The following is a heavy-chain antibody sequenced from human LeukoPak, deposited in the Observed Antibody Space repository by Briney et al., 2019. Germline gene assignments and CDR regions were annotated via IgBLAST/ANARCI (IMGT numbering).Heavy chain of an antibody. CDR3: ARVDHGNDY. V-gene: IGHV3-53*01. CDR1: GFTFSSYW. J-gene: IGHJ4*02. Sequence: GGSLRLSCAASGFTFSSYWMSWVRQAPGKGLEWVSVINSGGSTNYADSVKGRFTISRDNSKNTLYLQMNSLRAEDTAVYYCARVDHGNDYWGQGTLVTVSS. CDR2: INSGGST.